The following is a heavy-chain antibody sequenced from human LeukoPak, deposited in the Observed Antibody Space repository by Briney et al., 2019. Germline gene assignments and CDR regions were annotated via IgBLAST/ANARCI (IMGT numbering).Heavy chain of an antibody. V-gene: IGHV3-30-3*01. CDR2: ISYDGSIK. CDR3: AKGKPYVYSGYDGEYFDY. CDR1: GFTFSSYA. Sequence: GGSLRLSCAASGFTFSSYAMHWVRQAPGKGLEWVAIISYDGSIKYYADSVKGRFTISRDNSKNTLYLQMNSLRAEDTAVYYCAKGKPYVYSGYDGEYFDYWGQGTLVTVSS. D-gene: IGHD5-12*01. J-gene: IGHJ4*02.